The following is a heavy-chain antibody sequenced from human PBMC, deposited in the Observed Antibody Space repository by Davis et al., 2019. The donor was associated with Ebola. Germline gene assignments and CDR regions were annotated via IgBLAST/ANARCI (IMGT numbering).Heavy chain of an antibody. J-gene: IGHJ4*02. D-gene: IGHD2-21*01. V-gene: IGHV5-51*01. CDR1: GYNFPSYW. Sequence: GESLKISCKGFGYNFPSYWIGWVRQMPGKGLEWMGSIYPGDSDTRYSPSFQGQVTISADKSISTAYLQWSSLKASDTAMYYCARSRSYSSWNPDYWGQGTLVTVSS. CDR2: IYPGDSDT. CDR3: ARSRSYSSWNPDY.